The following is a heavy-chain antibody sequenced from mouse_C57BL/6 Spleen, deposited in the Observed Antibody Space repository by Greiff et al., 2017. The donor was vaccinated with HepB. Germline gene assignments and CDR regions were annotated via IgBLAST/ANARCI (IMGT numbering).Heavy chain of an antibody. CDR1: GYTFTEYT. V-gene: IGHV1-62-2*01. CDR3: ARHEEGYGYDVRGFDY. CDR2: FYPGSGSI. J-gene: IGHJ2*01. D-gene: IGHD2-2*01. Sequence: VQLQQSGAELVKPGASVKLSCKASGYTFTEYTIHWVKQRSGQGLEWIGWFYPGSGSIKYNEKFKDKATLTADKSSSTVYMERSRLTSEDSAVYVCARHEEGYGYDVRGFDYWGQGTTLTVSS.